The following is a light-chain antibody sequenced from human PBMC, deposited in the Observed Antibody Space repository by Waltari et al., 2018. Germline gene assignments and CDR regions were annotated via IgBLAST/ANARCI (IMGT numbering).Light chain of an antibody. J-gene: IGLJ2*01. CDR3: SSYTSSSTLV. CDR1: SSDVGGYNY. CDR2: DVS. Sequence: QSALTQPASVSGSPGQSITSSCTGTSSDVGGYNYVSWYQQHPGKAPKLRIYDVSNRPSGVCDRDSVSKSGNTASLTISGLQAEDEADYYCSSYTSSSTLVFGGGTKLTVL. V-gene: IGLV2-14*01.